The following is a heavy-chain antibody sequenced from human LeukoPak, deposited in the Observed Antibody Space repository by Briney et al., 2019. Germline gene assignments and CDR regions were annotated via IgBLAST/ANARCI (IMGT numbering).Heavy chain of an antibody. Sequence: GGSLRLSCAASGFTFSKHSLNWVRQAPGKGLEWLSYISSSSDIIYYADSVKGRFTISRDNAKNSLYLQMNSLRDDDTAVYYCVRDILSGELGYWGQGTLVTVSS. V-gene: IGHV3-48*02. CDR1: GFTFSKHS. CDR2: ISSSSDII. CDR3: VRDILSGELGY. J-gene: IGHJ4*02. D-gene: IGHD3-9*01.